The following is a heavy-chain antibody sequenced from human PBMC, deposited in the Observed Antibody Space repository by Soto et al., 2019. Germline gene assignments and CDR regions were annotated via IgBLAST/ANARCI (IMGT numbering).Heavy chain of an antibody. CDR2: IFHTGTT. CDR1: GGSNTNYH. V-gene: IGHV4-59*08. Sequence: SDTLSLTSTVPGGSNTNYHYSCIRQPPGKGLEWIGYIFHTGTTSYNPSLKSRVTLSVDTSQSQFSLKLNSVTAADSAVYYCTTEAYDNSGSLAFDIWGPGTLVT. D-gene: IGHD3-22*01. J-gene: IGHJ3*02. CDR3: TTEAYDNSGSLAFDI.